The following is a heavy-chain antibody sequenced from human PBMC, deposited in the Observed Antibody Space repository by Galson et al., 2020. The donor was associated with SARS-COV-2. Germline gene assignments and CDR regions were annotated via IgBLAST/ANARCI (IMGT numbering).Heavy chain of an antibody. CDR3: AIGLRYSSSWGYYFDY. Sequence: GESMKISCAASGFTYSSYWMSWVRQAPGKGLEWVANIKQDGSEKYYVDSVKGRFTISRDNAKNSLYLQMNSLRAEDTAVYYCAIGLRYSSSWGYYFDYWGQGTLVTVSS. J-gene: IGHJ4*02. D-gene: IGHD6-13*01. CDR2: IKQDGSEK. V-gene: IGHV3-7*03. CDR1: GFTYSSYW.